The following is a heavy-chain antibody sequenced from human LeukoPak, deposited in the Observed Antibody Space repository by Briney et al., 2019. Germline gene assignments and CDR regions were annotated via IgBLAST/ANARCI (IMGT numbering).Heavy chain of an antibody. CDR3: ARAVGYCSSSICYRLDY. D-gene: IGHD2-2*01. J-gene: IGHJ4*02. CDR1: GFTFSTYW. V-gene: IGHV3-7*04. Sequence: GGSLRLSCAASGFTFSTYWMGWVRQTPGKGLEWVANIKPDGGEKYYLDSVKGRFTISRDNAKNSLYLQMNTLRAEDTAVYYCARAVGYCSSSICYRLDYWGQGTLVTVSS. CDR2: IKPDGGEK.